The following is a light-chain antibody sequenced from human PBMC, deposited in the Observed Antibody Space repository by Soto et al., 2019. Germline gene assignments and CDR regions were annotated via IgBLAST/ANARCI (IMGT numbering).Light chain of an antibody. J-gene: IGKJ1*01. CDR2: HAS. CDR3: QQYGSSLRA. Sequence: EIVLTQSPGTLSFSPGERATLSCRASQSVSSGYLAWYQQKPGQAPRLLMYHASTRATGIPDRFSGSGSGTDFTLTISRLEPEDFAVYYCQQYGSSLRAFGQGTKVDIK. CDR1: QSVSSGY. V-gene: IGKV3-20*01.